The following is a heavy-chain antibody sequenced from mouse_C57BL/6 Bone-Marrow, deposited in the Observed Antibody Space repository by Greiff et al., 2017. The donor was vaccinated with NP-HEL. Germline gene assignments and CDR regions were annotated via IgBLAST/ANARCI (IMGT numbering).Heavy chain of an antibody. J-gene: IGHJ4*01. D-gene: IGHD1-1*01. V-gene: IGHV5-6*01. Sequence: EVQVVESGGDLVKPGGSLKLSCAASGFTFSSYGMSWVRQTPDKRLEWVATISSGGSYTYYPDSVKGRFTISRDNAKNTLYLQMSSLKSEDTAMYYCARRTTVGYYAMDYWGQGTSVTVSS. CDR1: GFTFSSYG. CDR3: ARRTTVGYYAMDY. CDR2: ISSGGSYT.